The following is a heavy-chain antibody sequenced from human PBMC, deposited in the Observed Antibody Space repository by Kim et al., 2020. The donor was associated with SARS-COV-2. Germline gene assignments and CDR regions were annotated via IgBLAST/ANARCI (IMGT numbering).Heavy chain of an antibody. Sequence: SVKVSCKASGGTFSSYTISWVRQAPGQGLEWMGRIIPILGIANYAQKFQGRVTITADKSTSTAYMELSSLRSEDTAVYYCAMIPVSRVGAGPIDYWGQGTLVTVSS. J-gene: IGHJ4*02. CDR1: GGTFSSYT. D-gene: IGHD1-26*01. CDR2: IIPILGIA. V-gene: IGHV1-69*02. CDR3: AMIPVSRVGAGPIDY.